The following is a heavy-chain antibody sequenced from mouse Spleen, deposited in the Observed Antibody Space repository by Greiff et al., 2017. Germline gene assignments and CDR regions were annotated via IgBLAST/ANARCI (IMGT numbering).Heavy chain of an antibody. CDR2: INPNNGGT. V-gene: IGHV1-26*01. Sequence: EVQLQQSGPELVKPGASVKISCTASGYTFTDYYMNWVKQSHGKSLEWIGDINPNNGGTSYNQKFKGKATLTVDKSSSTAYMELRSLTSEDSAVYYCAGSSFAYWGQGTLVTVSA. D-gene: IGHD1-1*01. CDR3: AGSSFAY. J-gene: IGHJ3*01. CDR1: GYTFTDYY.